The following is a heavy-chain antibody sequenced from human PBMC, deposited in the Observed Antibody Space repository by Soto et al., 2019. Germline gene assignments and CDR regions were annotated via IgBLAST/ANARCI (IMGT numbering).Heavy chain of an antibody. CDR3: ARDRGERYCTNGVSPFRWFEP. Sequence: PSETLSLTCTVSGGSISSGGYYWSWILHHPGKGLEWIGYIYYSVSTYYNPSLKSRATISVDTSKNQFSLKLSSVTAADTAVYYCARDRGERYCTNGVSPFRWFEPWGKGTLVTVSS. CDR2: IYYSVST. D-gene: IGHD2-8*01. J-gene: IGHJ5*02. CDR1: GGSISSGGYY. V-gene: IGHV4-31*03.